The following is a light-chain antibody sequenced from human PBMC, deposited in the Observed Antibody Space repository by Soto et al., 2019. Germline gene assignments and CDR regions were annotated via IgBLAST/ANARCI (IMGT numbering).Light chain of an antibody. CDR3: YSYTSSSTYV. CDR1: SSDVGAYNY. J-gene: IGLJ1*01. V-gene: IGLV2-14*01. CDR2: DVS. Sequence: QSVLTQPASVPGSPGQSITISCTGTSSDVGAYNYVSWYQQHPAKVPKLMIYDVSNRPSGVSDRFSGSKSGNTASLTISGLQAEDEADYYCYSYTSSSTYVFGTGTKVTV.